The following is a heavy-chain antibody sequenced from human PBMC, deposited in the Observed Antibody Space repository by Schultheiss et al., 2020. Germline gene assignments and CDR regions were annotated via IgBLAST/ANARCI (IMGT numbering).Heavy chain of an antibody. CDR1: GFTFSNYA. J-gene: IGHJ4*02. V-gene: IGHV3-30*18. Sequence: GASLKISCAASGFTFSNYAMHWVRQAPGKGLEWVAVISYDGSNKYYADSVKGRFTISRDNSKNTLSLQMDSLRAEDTAVYYCAKPPLRATAVSTDYFDYWGQGTLVTVSS. CDR2: ISYDGSNK. D-gene: IGHD4-11*01. CDR3: AKPPLRATAVSTDYFDY.